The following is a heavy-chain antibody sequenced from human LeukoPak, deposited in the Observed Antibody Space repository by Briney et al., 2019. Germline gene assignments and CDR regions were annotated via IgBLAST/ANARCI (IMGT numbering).Heavy chain of an antibody. J-gene: IGHJ4*02. D-gene: IGHD2-2*01. CDR2: ISYDGSNK. CDR1: GFTFSSYG. CDR3: ARETIVVPAAEGGYFDY. V-gene: IGHV3-30*03. Sequence: GGSLRLSCAASGFTFSSYGMHWVRQAPGKGLEWVAVISYDGSNKYYADSVKGRFTISRDNSKNTLYLQMNSLRAEDTAVYYCARETIVVPAAEGGYFDYWGQGTLVTVSS.